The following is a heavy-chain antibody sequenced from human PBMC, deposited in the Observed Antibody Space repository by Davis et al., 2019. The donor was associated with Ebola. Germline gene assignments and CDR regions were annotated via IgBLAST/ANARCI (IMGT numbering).Heavy chain of an antibody. CDR1: GFTFSSYG. CDR3: AKKEGRIFFSGFDY. Sequence: GGSLRLSCAASGFTFSSYGMHWVRQAPGKGLEWVAVIWYDGSNKYYADSVKGRFTISRDNSKNTLYLQMNSLRAEDTAVYYCAKKEGRIFFSGFDYWGQGTLVTVSS. CDR2: IWYDGSNK. D-gene: IGHD2-15*01. J-gene: IGHJ4*02. V-gene: IGHV3-33*06.